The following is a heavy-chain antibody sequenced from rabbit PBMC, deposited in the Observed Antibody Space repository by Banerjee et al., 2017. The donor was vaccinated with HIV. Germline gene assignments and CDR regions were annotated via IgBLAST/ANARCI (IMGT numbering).Heavy chain of an antibody. J-gene: IGHJ6*01. Sequence: QEQLVQSWGGLVQPGGSLKLSCKASGFSFSSSYWISWVRQAPGKGLEWIAWIHTGSGSTYYASWAKGRFTISKTSSTTVTLQMTSLTAADTATYFCARASGSAYGMDLWGQGTLVTVS. D-gene: IGHD1-1*01. CDR1: GFSFSSSYW. CDR2: IHTGSGST. V-gene: IGHV1S45*01. CDR3: ARASGSAYGMDL.